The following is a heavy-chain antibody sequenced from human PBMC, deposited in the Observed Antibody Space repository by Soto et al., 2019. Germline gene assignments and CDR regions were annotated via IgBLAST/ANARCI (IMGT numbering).Heavy chain of an antibody. V-gene: IGHV4-39*01. Sequence: QLQLQESGPGLVKPSETLSLTCTVSGGSISSSSYYWGWIRQPPGKGLEWIGSIYYSGSTYYNPSLKSRVTISVDTSKNQFSLELSSVTAADTAVYYCARHGDCSGGSCPPLDYWGQGTLVTVSS. CDR1: GGSISSSSYY. J-gene: IGHJ4*02. CDR2: IYYSGST. CDR3: ARHGDCSGGSCPPLDY. D-gene: IGHD2-15*01.